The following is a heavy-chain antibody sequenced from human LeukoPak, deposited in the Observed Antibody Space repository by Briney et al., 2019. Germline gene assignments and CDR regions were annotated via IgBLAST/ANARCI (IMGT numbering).Heavy chain of an antibody. CDR3: ASQYYSDSSGYPRGDAFDI. J-gene: IGHJ3*02. CDR2: INPSGGST. D-gene: IGHD3-22*01. CDR1: GYTFTTYY. V-gene: IGHV1-46*01. Sequence: ASVKVSCKASGYTFTTYYIHWVRQAPGQGLEWMGIINPSGGSTGYARKFQGRITMTRDTSTSTVYMELSSLRSEDTAVYYCASQYYSDSSGYPRGDAFDIWGQGTTVTVSS.